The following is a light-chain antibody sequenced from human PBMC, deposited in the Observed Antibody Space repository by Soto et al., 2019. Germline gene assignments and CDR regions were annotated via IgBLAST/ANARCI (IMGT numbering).Light chain of an antibody. CDR1: QSISSW. CDR2: DAS. Sequence: DIQMTQSPSTLSASVGDRVTITCRASQSISSWLAWYQQKPGKAPKLLIYDASSLESGVPSRFSGSGSGTVFTLTISSLQPDDFATYYCQQYNSYVLTFGQGTKVEIK. V-gene: IGKV1-5*01. J-gene: IGKJ1*01. CDR3: QQYNSYVLT.